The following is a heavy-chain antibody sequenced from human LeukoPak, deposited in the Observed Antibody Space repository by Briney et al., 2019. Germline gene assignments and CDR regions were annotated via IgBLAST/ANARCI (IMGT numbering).Heavy chain of an antibody. CDR2: ISAYNGNT. CDR3: ARATYGDPFDY. J-gene: IGHJ4*02. D-gene: IGHD4-17*01. Sequence: ASVKVSCKASGYTFTSYGISWVRQAPGQGLEWMGWISAYNGNTNYAQKFQGRVTMTRNTSISTAYMELSSLRSEDTAVYYCARATYGDPFDYWGQGTLVTVSS. V-gene: IGHV1-18*01. CDR1: GYTFTSYG.